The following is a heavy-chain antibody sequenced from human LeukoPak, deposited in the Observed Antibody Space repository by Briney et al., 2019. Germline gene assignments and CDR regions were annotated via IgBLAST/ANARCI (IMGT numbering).Heavy chain of an antibody. CDR1: GGTFGSYA. V-gene: IGHV1-69*13. CDR2: IIPIFGTA. J-gene: IGHJ4*02. Sequence: ASVKVSCEASGGTFGSYAISWVRQAPGQGLEWMGGIIPIFGTANYAQKFQGRVTITADESTSTAYMELSSLRSEDTAVYYCARLLDYGDLFDYWGQGTLVTVSS. CDR3: ARLLDYGDLFDY. D-gene: IGHD4-17*01.